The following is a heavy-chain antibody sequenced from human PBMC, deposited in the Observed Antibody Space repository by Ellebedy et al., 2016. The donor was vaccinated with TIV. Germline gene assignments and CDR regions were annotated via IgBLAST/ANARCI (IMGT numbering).Heavy chain of an antibody. Sequence: GESLKISCAASGFTVSSNYMSWVRQAPGKGLEWVSVIYSGGDTYYADSVKGRFTISRDNSKNTLYLQMNSLRVEDTAVYYCARATSGFDYWGQGTLVTVSS. D-gene: IGHD5-24*01. V-gene: IGHV3-66*01. J-gene: IGHJ4*02. CDR3: ARATSGFDY. CDR1: GFTVSSNY. CDR2: IYSGGDT.